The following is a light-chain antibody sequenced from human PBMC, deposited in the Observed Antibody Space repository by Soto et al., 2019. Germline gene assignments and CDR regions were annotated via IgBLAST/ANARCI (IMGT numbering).Light chain of an antibody. Sequence: QSALTQPASVSGSPGQSVTISCTGTRSDVGAYNYVSWYQQQPDKAPKLILYEVSYRPSGVSDRFSGSKSGNTASLTISGLQAEDEADFYCSSYASRGTLVFGTGTKLIVL. CDR3: SSYASRGTLV. CDR1: RSDVGAYNY. CDR2: EVS. V-gene: IGLV2-14*01. J-gene: IGLJ1*01.